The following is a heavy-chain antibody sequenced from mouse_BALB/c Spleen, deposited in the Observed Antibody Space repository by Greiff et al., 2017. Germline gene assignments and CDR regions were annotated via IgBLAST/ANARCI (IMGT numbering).Heavy chain of an antibody. V-gene: IGHV5-6-5*01. J-gene: IGHJ4*01. Sequence: VKLMESGGGLVKPGGSLKLSCAASGFTFSSYAMSWVRQTPEKRLEWVASISSGGSTYYPDSVKGRFTISRDNARNILYLQMSSLRSEDTAMYYCARDRWTMDYWGQGTSVTVSS. CDR1: GFTFSSYA. CDR2: ISSGGST. D-gene: IGHD2-3*01. CDR3: ARDRWTMDY.